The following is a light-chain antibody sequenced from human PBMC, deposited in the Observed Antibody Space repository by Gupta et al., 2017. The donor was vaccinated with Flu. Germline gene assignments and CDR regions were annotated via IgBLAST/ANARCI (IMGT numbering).Light chain of an antibody. Sequence: DIQMTQSPSSLSASVGDRVTITCRASQSISSYLNWYQQKPGKAPKLLIYAASSLQSGVPSRFSGSGCGTDFTLTISSRQAEDFASYYGQQNDCHPNLTFGQGTKLEIK. CDR3: QQNDCHPNLT. V-gene: IGKV1-39*01. CDR1: QSISSY. J-gene: IGKJ2*01. CDR2: AAS.